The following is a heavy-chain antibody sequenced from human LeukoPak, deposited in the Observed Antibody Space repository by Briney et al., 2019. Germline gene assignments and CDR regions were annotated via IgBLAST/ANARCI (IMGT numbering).Heavy chain of an antibody. CDR3: AKDRGNWKDFDS. V-gene: IGHV3-23*01. Sequence: GGSLRLSCAASGFTFRDYAMSWVRQAPGKGLECVSIINGRGDRTYYADSVKGRFTISRDNSKNMLYLQMNSLRAEDTAVYYCAKDRGNWKDFDSWGQGTLVTVYS. J-gene: IGHJ4*02. D-gene: IGHD1-1*01. CDR2: INGRGDRT. CDR1: GFTFRDYA.